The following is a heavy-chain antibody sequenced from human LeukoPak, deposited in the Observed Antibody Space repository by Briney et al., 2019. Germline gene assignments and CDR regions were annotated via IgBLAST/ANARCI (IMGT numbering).Heavy chain of an antibody. Sequence: GGSLRLSCAASGFTFSSYGMHWVRQAPGKGLEWMAVIWYDGTNKYYADSVKDRFTISRDNSKNTLYLQMNSLSAEDTAVYYCARRDGYDFDYWGQGTLVTVSS. J-gene: IGHJ4*02. D-gene: IGHD5-24*01. CDR1: GFTFSSYG. V-gene: IGHV3-33*01. CDR2: IWYDGTNK. CDR3: ARRDGYDFDY.